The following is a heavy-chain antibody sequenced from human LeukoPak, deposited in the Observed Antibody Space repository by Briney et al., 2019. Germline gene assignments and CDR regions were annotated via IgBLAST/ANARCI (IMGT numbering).Heavy chain of an antibody. V-gene: IGHV4-4*07. CDR2: IYSSSST. CDR3: ARDHWDTNDAFDI. J-gene: IGHJ3*02. D-gene: IGHD1-26*01. CDR1: GVPISRYY. Sequence: SETLSLTCCVSGVPISRYYGRWMRQPAGRGLEGIGRIYSSSSTNYNPYLKSRVTMSVDTSKNQFSLKLSSVTAADTAVYYCARDHWDTNDAFDIWGQGTMVTVSS.